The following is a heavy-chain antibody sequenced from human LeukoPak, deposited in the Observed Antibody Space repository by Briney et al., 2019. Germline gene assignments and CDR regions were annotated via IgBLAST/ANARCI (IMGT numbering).Heavy chain of an antibody. CDR2: IRSKRDGGTT. V-gene: IGHV3-15*01. D-gene: IGHD1-26*01. CDR1: GFTFKNAW. CDR3: GWDDKSVFDY. Sequence: GGSLRLSCAASGFTFKNAWMSWVRQAPGKGLEWVGRIRSKRDGGTTDYVAPVKGRFTISRDDSKNTLYLQMNSVKTEDTAVYYCGWDDKSVFDYWGQGTLVTVSS. J-gene: IGHJ4*02.